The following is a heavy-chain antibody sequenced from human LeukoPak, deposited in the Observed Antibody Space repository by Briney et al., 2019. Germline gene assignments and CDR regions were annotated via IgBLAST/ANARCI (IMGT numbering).Heavy chain of an antibody. CDR2: ISAYNGNT. CDR3: ARVALATSHYYYFDY. Sequence: ASVKVSCKASGYTFTSYGISWVRKAPGQGLEWMGWISAYNGNTNYAQKLQGRVTMTTDTSTSTAYMELRSLRSDDTAVYYCARVALATSHYYYFDYWGQGTLVTVSS. J-gene: IGHJ4*02. D-gene: IGHD3-10*01. V-gene: IGHV1-18*01. CDR1: GYTFTSYG.